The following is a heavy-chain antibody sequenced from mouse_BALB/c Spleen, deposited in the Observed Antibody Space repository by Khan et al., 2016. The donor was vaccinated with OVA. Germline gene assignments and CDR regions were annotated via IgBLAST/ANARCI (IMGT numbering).Heavy chain of an antibody. D-gene: IGHD2-14*01. J-gene: IGHJ4*01. CDR2: INTYTGEP. CDR3: ARGVYDGTFDY. Sequence: QIQLVQSGPELKKPGETVKISCKASGYTFTNYGMHWVKQAPGKGLKWMGWINTYTGEPTYADDFKGRFAFSLETSASTAYLLITNLKTEDTATYFCARGVYDGTFDYWGQGTSVTVSS. V-gene: IGHV9-3-1*01. CDR1: GYTFTNYG.